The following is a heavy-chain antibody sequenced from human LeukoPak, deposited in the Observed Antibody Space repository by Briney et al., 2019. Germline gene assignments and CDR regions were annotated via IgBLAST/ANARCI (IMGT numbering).Heavy chain of an antibody. V-gene: IGHV3-48*03. CDR1: GFTFSSYE. J-gene: IGHJ3*02. CDR2: ISSSGSTI. D-gene: IGHD3-10*01. CDR3: ARYYWDAFDI. Sequence: GGSLRLSCAASGFTFSSYEMNWVRQAPGKGLEWVSYISSSGSTIYYAGSVKGRFTISRDNAKNSLYLQMNSLRAEDTAVYYCARYYWDAFDIWGQGTMVTVSS.